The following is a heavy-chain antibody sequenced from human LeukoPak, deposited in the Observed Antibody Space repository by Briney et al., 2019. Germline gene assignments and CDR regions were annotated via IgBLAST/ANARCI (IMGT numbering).Heavy chain of an antibody. J-gene: IGHJ6*03. CDR3: AKACSSTSCHRDNSTPTYYYYYYMDV. CDR1: GFTFSSYA. D-gene: IGHD2-2*01. Sequence: AGGSLRLSCAASGFTFSSYAMSWVRQAPGKGLEWVSAISGSGGSTYYADSVKGRFTISRDNSKNTLYLQMNSLRAEDTAVYYCAKACSSTSCHRDNSTPTYYYYYYMDVWGKGTTVTVSS. V-gene: IGHV3-23*01. CDR2: ISGSGGST.